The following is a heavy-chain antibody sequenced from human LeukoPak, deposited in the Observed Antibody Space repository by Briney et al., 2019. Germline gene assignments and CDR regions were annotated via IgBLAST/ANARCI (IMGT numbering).Heavy chain of an antibody. Sequence: PSETLSLTCTVSCGSISSGDYYWSWIRQPPGKGLEWIGYIYYSGSTYYNPSLKSRVTISVDTSKNQFSLKLSSVTAADTHAYYCARAPYCSSTSCYAGGYYFDYWGQGTLVTVSS. CDR2: IYYSGST. V-gene: IGHV4-30-4*08. D-gene: IGHD2-2*01. CDR3: ARAPYCSSTSCYAGGYYFDY. J-gene: IGHJ4*02. CDR1: CGSISSGDYY.